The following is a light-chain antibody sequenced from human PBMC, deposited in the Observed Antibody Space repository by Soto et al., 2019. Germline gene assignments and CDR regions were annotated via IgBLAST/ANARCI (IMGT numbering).Light chain of an antibody. J-gene: IGLJ1*01. CDR3: GTWDSSLSAGV. CDR2: ENN. V-gene: IGLV1-51*02. Sequence: QSVLTQPPSVSAAPGQKVTITCSGSSCNIGSNWLSWYQQLPGTAPKLLIYENNKRPSGIPDRFSGSKSGTSATLGITGLQTGDEADYYCGTWDSSLSAGVFGPGTKLTVL. CDR1: SCNIGSNW.